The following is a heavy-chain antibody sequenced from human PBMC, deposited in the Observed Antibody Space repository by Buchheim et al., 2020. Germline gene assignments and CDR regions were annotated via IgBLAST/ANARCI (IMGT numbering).Heavy chain of an antibody. CDR2: VSSSSSTI. D-gene: IGHD3-10*01. CDR1: GFTFSSYS. Sequence: EVQLVESGGGLVQPGGSLRLSCAVSGFTFSSYSMNWVRQAPGKGLEWVSYVSSSSSTIYYADSVKGRFTISSDNAKNSLYLQMNSLRAEDTAVYYCARDGREVRGVTFDYWGQGTL. J-gene: IGHJ4*02. V-gene: IGHV3-48*01. CDR3: ARDGREVRGVTFDY.